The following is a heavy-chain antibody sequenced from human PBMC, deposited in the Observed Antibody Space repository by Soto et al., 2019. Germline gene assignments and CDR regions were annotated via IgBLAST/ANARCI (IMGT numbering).Heavy chain of an antibody. CDR1: RFTLRSHR. CDR3: ATVFDL. V-gene: IGHV3-74*01. Sequence: EVQLVESGGGLVQPGGSLRVSCAASRFTLRSHRIHWVRQAPGKGLEWVSRIDTDGGGTSYADSVKGRFTISTDNAKNTVYLQMNGLRAEDTAVYYCATVFDLWGQGTLVTVSS. J-gene: IGHJ5*02. CDR2: IDTDGGGT.